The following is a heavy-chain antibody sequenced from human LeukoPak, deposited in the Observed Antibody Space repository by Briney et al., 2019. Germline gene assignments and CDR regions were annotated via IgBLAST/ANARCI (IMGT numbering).Heavy chain of an antibody. D-gene: IGHD3-16*01. Sequence: GSLRLSCAASGFTFSSHAMDWVRQAPEKGLEWVSSIASDGSKYYADTLKGRFAISRDNSKNTLYLQINTLRAEDTALYYCAKEGAGRRFAFDDWGQGTLVTASS. CDR1: GFTFSSHA. V-gene: IGHV3-23*01. CDR3: AKEGAGRRFAFDD. CDR2: IASDGSK. J-gene: IGHJ4*02.